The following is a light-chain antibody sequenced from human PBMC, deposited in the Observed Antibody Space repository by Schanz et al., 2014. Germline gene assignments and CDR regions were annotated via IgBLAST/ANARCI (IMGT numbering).Light chain of an antibody. Sequence: QSALTQPASVSGSPGQSITISCTGTISDVGGYKYVSWYQQYPGKAPKLMIYDVSNRPSGVSNRFSGSKSGNTASLTISGLQAKDEADYYCCSYADSGTRYLFGTGTKLTVL. V-gene: IGLV2-14*03. CDR3: CSYADSGTRYL. CDR1: ISDVGGYKY. J-gene: IGLJ1*01. CDR2: DVS.